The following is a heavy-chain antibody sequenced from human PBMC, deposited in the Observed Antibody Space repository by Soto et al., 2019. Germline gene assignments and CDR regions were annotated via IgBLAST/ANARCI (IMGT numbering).Heavy chain of an antibody. J-gene: IGHJ5*02. Sequence: NPSETLSLSCAVYGGSFSGYYWSWIRQPPGKGLEWIGEINHSGSTNYNPSLKSRVTISVDTSKNQFSLKLSSVTAADTAVYYCARVPSAYDILTGYRFDPWGQGTRVTVSS. V-gene: IGHV4-34*01. CDR3: ARVPSAYDILTGYRFDP. CDR1: GGSFSGYY. D-gene: IGHD3-9*01. CDR2: INHSGST.